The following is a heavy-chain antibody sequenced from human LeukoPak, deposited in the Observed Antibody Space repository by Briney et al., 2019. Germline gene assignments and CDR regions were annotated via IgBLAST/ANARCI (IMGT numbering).Heavy chain of an antibody. CDR1: GFTFSSYA. Sequence: QPGRSLRLSCAASGFTFSSYAMHWVRQAPGKGLEWVAFISYDGSNKYYADSVKGPFTISRDNSKNTLYLQMNSLRPEDTAVYYCARAPVHDALDIWGQGTTVTVSS. V-gene: IGHV3-30*04. J-gene: IGHJ3*02. CDR3: ARAPVHDALDI. CDR2: ISYDGSNK.